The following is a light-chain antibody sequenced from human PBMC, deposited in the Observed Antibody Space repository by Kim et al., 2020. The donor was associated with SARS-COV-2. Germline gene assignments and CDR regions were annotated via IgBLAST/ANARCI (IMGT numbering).Light chain of an antibody. Sequence: QSALTQAASVSGSPGQSVTISCTGTSRDVGSYNFVSWYQQYPGKAPKLMIFELNKRPSGVSNRFSGSKSGNTASLTISGLQADDEADYYCCSYAGSETWVFGGGTKLTVL. CDR3: CSYAGSETWV. CDR2: ELN. CDR1: SRDVGSYNF. V-gene: IGLV2-23*02. J-gene: IGLJ3*02.